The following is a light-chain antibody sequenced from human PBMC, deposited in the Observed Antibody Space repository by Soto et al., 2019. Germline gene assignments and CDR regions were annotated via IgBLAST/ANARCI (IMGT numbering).Light chain of an antibody. J-gene: IGKJ1*01. CDR1: RSISGS. Sequence: DIQMTQSPSTLSASVGDRVTITCRASRSISGSLAWYQQKPGKAPRLLIYEASNLKSAVPSRFSGSGSGTEYTLTISSLQPDDSASYYCQQYNGYWTFGQGTRVEIK. CDR3: QQYNGYWT. V-gene: IGKV1-5*03. CDR2: EAS.